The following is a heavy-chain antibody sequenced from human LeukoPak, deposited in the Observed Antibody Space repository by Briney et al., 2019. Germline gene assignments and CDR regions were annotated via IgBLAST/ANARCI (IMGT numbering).Heavy chain of an antibody. CDR1: GFTYSSFA. D-gene: IGHD3-10*01. CDR3: AKGPFYFGSGSSYLFDY. CDR2: ISASGGTT. V-gene: IGHV3-23*01. J-gene: IGHJ4*02. Sequence: GGSLRLSCAASGFTYSSFAMSWVRQAPGKGLEWVSGISASGGTTYYAGSVKGRFTISRDTSKNTLYLQMNSPRAEGTAVYYCAKGPFYFGSGSSYLFDYWGQGTLVTVSS.